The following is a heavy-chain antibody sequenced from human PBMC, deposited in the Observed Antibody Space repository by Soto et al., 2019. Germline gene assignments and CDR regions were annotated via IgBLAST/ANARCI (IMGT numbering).Heavy chain of an antibody. V-gene: IGHV4-34*01. CDR3: ARAGSYAWFDP. Sequence: SETLSLTWAVYVGSFSGYYWNWIRQPPGKGLEWIGQINHGGSTNYNPSLKSRVTISVDTSKNQFSLKLSSVTAADTSVYYCARAGSYAWFDPWGQGTLVTVSS. CDR1: VGSFSGYY. D-gene: IGHD3-10*01. J-gene: IGHJ5*02. CDR2: INHGGST.